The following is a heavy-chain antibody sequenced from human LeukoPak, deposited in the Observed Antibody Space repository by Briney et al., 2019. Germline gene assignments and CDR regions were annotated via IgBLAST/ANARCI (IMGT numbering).Heavy chain of an antibody. V-gene: IGHV3-30-3*01. CDR1: GLTFSSYA. J-gene: IGHJ4*02. CDR2: ISYDGSNK. CDR3: ARDQGLYGSGSYGFDY. Sequence: PGRSLRLSCAASGLTFSSYAMHWVRQAPGKGLEWVAVISYDGSNKYYADSVKGRFTISRDNSKNTLYLQMNSLRAEDTAVYYCARDQGLYGSGSYGFDYWGQGTLVTVSS. D-gene: IGHD3-10*01.